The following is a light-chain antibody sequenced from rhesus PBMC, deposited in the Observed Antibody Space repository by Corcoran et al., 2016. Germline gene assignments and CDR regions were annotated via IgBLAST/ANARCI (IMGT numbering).Light chain of an antibody. Sequence: QSAPTQPPSVSGSPGQSVTISCTGTNSDVGVYNYVSWYQQHPGKAPKLMIYEVTKRPSGVSDRFSGSKSGNTAPLTISGLQAEDEADYYCFSDTTSDTYIFGAGTRLTVL. CDR1: NSDVGVYNY. V-gene: IGLV2S7*01. CDR3: FSDTTSDTYI. J-gene: IGLJ1*01. CDR2: EVT.